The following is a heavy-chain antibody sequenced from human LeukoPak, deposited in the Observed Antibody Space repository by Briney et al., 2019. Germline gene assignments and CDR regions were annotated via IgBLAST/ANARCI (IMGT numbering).Heavy chain of an antibody. CDR1: GGTFSSYA. CDR3: ARGIRAVLRYFDWSNRNDP. J-gene: IGHJ5*02. V-gene: IGHV1-69*04. Sequence: SVKVSCKASGGTFSSYAISWVRQAPGQGLEWMGRIIPILGIANYAQKFQGRVTITADKSTSTAYMELSSLRSEDTAVYYCARGIRAVLRYFDWSNRNDPWGQGTLVTVSS. CDR2: IIPILGIA. D-gene: IGHD3-9*01.